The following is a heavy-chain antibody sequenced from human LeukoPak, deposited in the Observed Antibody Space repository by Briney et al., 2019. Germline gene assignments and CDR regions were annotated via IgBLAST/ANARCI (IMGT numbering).Heavy chain of an antibody. CDR2: ISGSGAST. J-gene: IGHJ4*02. CDR3: AKAGLSELFDY. D-gene: IGHD3-16*02. Sequence: PGGSLRLSCLTSGFTFSTNAMSWVRQAPGKGLEWISGISGSGASTYYADSVTGRFTISRDNSRNTLYLQMNSLRGDDTAVYYCAKAGLSELFDYWGQGTLVTVSS. V-gene: IGHV3-23*01. CDR1: GFTFSTNA.